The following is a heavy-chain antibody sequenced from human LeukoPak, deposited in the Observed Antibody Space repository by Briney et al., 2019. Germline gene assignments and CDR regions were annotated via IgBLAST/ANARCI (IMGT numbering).Heavy chain of an antibody. J-gene: IGHJ4*02. V-gene: IGHV4-34*01. Sequence: SETLSLTCAVYGGSFSGYYWSWIRQPPGKGLEWIGEINHSGSTNYNPSLKSRVTISVDTSKNQFSLKLSSVTAADTAVYYCARGSTYYYDSSGYSGWGQGTLVTVSS. D-gene: IGHD3-22*01. CDR2: INHSGST. CDR1: GGSFSGYY. CDR3: ARGSTYYYDSSGYSG.